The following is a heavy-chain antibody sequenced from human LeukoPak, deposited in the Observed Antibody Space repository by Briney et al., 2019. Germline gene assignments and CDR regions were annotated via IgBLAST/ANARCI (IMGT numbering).Heavy chain of an antibody. CDR3: AGGSSYSSSWYVAY. D-gene: IGHD6-13*01. V-gene: IGHV4-30-2*01. J-gene: IGHJ4*02. CDR2: IYHSGST. CDR1: GGSISSGGYS. Sequence: SQTLSLTCAVSGGSISSGGYSWSWIRQPPGKGLEWIGYIYHSGSTYYNPSLKSRVTISVDRSKNQFSLKLSSVTAADTAVYYCAGGSSYSSSWYVAYWGQGTLVTVSS.